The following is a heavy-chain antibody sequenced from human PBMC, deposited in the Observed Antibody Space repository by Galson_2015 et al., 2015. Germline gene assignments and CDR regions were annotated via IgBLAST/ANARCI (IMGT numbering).Heavy chain of an antibody. CDR2: IYYSGST. J-gene: IGHJ4*02. CDR3: ARFTIFGVATFDFDY. Sequence: SETLSLTCTVAGGSISSSSYYWGWIRQPPGKGLEWIGSIYYSGSTYYNPSLKSRVTISVDTSKNQFSLKLSSVTAADTAVYYCARFTIFGVATFDFDYWGQGTLVTVSS. CDR1: GGSISSSSYY. V-gene: IGHV4-39*01. D-gene: IGHD3-3*01.